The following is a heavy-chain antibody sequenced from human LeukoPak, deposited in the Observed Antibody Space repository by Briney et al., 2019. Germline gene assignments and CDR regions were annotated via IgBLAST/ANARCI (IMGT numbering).Heavy chain of an antibody. CDR1: GFTFSSYW. CDR2: IKQDGSEK. V-gene: IGHV3-7*01. CDR3: ANGYDTRDYFHYFDY. Sequence: GGSLRLSCAASGFTFSSYWMSWVRQAPGKGLEWVANIKQDGSEKYYVDSVKGRFTISRDNAKNSLYLQMNSLRAEDTAVYYCANGYDTRDYFHYFDYWGQGTLVSVSS. D-gene: IGHD3-22*01. J-gene: IGHJ4*02.